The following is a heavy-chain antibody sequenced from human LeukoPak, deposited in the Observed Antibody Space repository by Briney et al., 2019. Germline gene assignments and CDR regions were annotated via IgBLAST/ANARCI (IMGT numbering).Heavy chain of an antibody. CDR1: GGSISSGSYF. Sequence: SETLSLTCTVSGGSISSGSYFWSWIRQPAGKGLEWIGRIYTSGSTNYNPSLKIRVTMSLDTSKNQFSLKLRSVTAADTAVYYCARDSSSRTYYYYYYMDVWGKGTTVTVSS. J-gene: IGHJ6*03. V-gene: IGHV4-61*02. CDR2: IYTSGST. CDR3: ARDSSSRTYYYYYYMDV. D-gene: IGHD6-13*01.